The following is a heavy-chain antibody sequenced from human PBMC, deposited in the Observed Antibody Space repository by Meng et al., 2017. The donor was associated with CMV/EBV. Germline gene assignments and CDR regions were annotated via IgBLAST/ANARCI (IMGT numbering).Heavy chain of an antibody. CDR2: IWYDGSNK. J-gene: IGHJ4*02. Sequence: GGSLRLSCAASGFTFSSYGMHWVRQAPGKGLEWVAVIWYDGSNKYYADSVKGRFTISRDNSKNTLYLQMNSLRAEDTAVYYCAKDQDCSSTSCYGEGIDYWGQGTLVTVSS. D-gene: IGHD2-2*01. CDR3: AKDQDCSSTSCYGEGIDY. V-gene: IGHV3-33*06. CDR1: GFTFSSYG.